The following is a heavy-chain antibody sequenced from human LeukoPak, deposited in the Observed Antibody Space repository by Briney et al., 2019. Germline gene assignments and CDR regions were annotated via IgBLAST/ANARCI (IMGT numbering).Heavy chain of an antibody. D-gene: IGHD3-10*01. V-gene: IGHV3-23*01. CDR2: ISGSGDNT. CDR3: AKDQGYYYGSGSYYDY. J-gene: IGHJ4*02. Sequence: GGSLRLSCAASGFTFSTYAMSWVRQAPGKGLEWVSVISGSGDNTNYADSVKGRFTISRDNSKNALYLQMNSLRAEDTAVYHCAKDQGYYYGSGSYYDYWGQRTLVTVSS. CDR1: GFTFSTYA.